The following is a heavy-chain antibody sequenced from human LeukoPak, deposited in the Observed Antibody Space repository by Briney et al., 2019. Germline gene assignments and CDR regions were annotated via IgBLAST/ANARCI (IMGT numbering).Heavy chain of an antibody. V-gene: IGHV3-21*01. CDR2: ISSSSSYI. Sequence: GGSLGLSCAASGFTFSSYSMNWVRQAPGKGLEWVSSISSSSSYIYYADSVKGRFTISRDNAKNSLYLQMNSLRAEDTAVYYCARVVVRGVIDYWGQGTLVTVSS. CDR3: ARVVVRGVIDY. D-gene: IGHD3-10*01. J-gene: IGHJ4*02. CDR1: GFTFSSYS.